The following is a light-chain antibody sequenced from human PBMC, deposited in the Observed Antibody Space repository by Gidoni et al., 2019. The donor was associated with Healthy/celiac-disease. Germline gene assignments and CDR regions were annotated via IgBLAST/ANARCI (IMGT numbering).Light chain of an antibody. CDR2: AAS. J-gene: IGKJ4*01. CDR3: QQSYSTPVT. CDR1: QSISIY. V-gene: IGKV1-39*01. Sequence: DIKLTQSPSAMSAYVGDRVTIPCRASQSISIYINWYQQQPGKAHELLSDAASSLQSGVPSRFSGSGSGTDFTLTISSLQPEDFATYYWQQSYSTPVTFGGGTKVEIK.